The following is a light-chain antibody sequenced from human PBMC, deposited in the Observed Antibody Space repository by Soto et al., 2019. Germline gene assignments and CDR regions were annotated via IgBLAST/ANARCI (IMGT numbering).Light chain of an antibody. Sequence: DIQMTQSPSTLSASVGDRVTITCRASQTISSWLAWYQQKPGKAPNLLIYSTSTLQSGVPSRFSGSGSGTDFTLTINSLQPEDFATYYCQQAYDIPRTFGQGTIVDI. CDR2: STS. CDR3: QQAYDIPRT. V-gene: IGKV1-39*01. J-gene: IGKJ1*01. CDR1: QTISSW.